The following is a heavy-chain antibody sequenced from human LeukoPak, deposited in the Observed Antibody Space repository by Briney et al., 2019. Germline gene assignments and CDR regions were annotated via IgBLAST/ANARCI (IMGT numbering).Heavy chain of an antibody. CDR3: AKFKVVSDDSGSTIDY. CDR2: ISGNGGST. Sequence: PGGSLRLSCAASGFNFPYYAMSWVRQAPGKGLEWVSAISGNGGSTYYADSVKGRFTIFRDNSKKTLYLGMNGLWADDTAVYYCAKFKVVSDDSGSTIDYWGQGTLVTVSS. D-gene: IGHD3-22*01. V-gene: IGHV3-23*01. CDR1: GFNFPYYA. J-gene: IGHJ4*02.